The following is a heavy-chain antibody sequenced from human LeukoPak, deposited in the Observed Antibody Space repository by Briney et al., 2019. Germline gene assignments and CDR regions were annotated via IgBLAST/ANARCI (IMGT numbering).Heavy chain of an antibody. CDR3: AKDISGDFDY. J-gene: IGHJ4*02. V-gene: IGHV3-23*01. Sequence: GGSLRLSCAASGFTFSSYAMSWVHQAPGRGLEWVSAISGSGGSTYYADSVKGRFTISRDNSKNTLYLQMNSLRAEDTAVYYCAKDISGDFDYWGQGTLVTVSS. CDR2: ISGSGGST. CDR1: GFTFSSYA. D-gene: IGHD6-19*01.